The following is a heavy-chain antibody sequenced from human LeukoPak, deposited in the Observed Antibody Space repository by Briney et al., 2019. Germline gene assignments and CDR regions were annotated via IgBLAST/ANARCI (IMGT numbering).Heavy chain of an antibody. CDR1: GFTVSSNY. Sequence: GGSLRLSCAASGFTVSSNYMSWVRQAPGKGLEWVSVIYSGGSTYYADSVKGRFTISRDNSKNTLYLQMNSLRAEDTAVYYCARQGDIQLWSRYYYYYGMDVWGQGSTVTVSS. J-gene: IGHJ6*02. CDR3: ARQGDIQLWSRYYYYYGMDV. CDR2: IYSGGST. D-gene: IGHD5-18*01. V-gene: IGHV3-53*01.